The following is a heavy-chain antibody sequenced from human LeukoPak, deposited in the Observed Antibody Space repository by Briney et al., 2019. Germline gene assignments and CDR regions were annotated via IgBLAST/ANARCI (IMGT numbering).Heavy chain of an antibody. D-gene: IGHD6-19*01. CDR1: GFTFSIYS. J-gene: IGHJ4*02. V-gene: IGHV3-21*01. CDR3: ASTIAVAGTGDY. Sequence: GGSLRLSCAASGFTFSIYSMNWVPHAPGKGLECVSYNSSSSSYISYADSVKGRFTISRDNAKKPLYLQMNSLRAEDTAAYYCASTIAVAGTGDYWGQGTLVTVSS. CDR2: NSSSSSYI.